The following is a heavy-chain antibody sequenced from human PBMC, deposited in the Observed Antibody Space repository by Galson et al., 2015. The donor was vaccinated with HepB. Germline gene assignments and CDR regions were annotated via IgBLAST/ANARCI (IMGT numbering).Heavy chain of an antibody. D-gene: IGHD6-19*01. CDR2: IFFSVNT. J-gene: IGHJ4*02. V-gene: IGHV4-39*01. CDR1: GDSVNNETYY. Sequence: SETLSLTCTISGDSVNNETYYWGWIRQPPGKGLEWIGSIFFSVNTYYKPSLRGRVTVSADTSKNQFSLKVASVTAADTAIYYCGRQHGSGWFDYWGQGIQVTVSS. CDR3: GRQHGSGWFDY.